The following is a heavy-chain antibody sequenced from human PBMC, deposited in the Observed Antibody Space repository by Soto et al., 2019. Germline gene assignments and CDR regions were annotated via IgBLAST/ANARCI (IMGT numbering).Heavy chain of an antibody. J-gene: IGHJ4*02. CDR2: IRSKANTYST. D-gene: IGHD6-19*01. CDR3: TRHRSGWYVETS. CDR1: EFPFSGSA. V-gene: IGHV3-73*01. Sequence: GVSLRLSCSASEFPFSGSALHWVRQTSGKGLEWVGRIRSKANTYSTAYAASVKGRYTISRDDSKHTAYLEMNSLKTEGTAVYFCTRHRSGWYVETSWGQGTMVTVSS.